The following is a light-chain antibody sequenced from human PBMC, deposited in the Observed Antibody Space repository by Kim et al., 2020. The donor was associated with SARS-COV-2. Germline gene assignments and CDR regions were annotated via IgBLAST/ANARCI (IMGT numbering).Light chain of an antibody. CDR2: NDS. CDR3: QVWDRSSDVNVV. Sequence: PGQTSSITCGGIHRITKSVHWYQQQPGQAPVVVIYNDSDRPSGIPERFAASNSANTATLTISGVEAGDEAAYYCQVWDRSSDVNVVFGGGTQLTVL. J-gene: IGLJ2*01. CDR1: HRITKS. V-gene: IGLV3-21*02.